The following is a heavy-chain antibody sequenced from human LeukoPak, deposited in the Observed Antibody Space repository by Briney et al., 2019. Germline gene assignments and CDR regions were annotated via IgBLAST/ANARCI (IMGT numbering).Heavy chain of an antibody. CDR2: IYSGGST. CDR1: GFTVSSNY. V-gene: IGHV3-53*01. J-gene: IGHJ4*02. Sequence: GGSLRLSCAASGFTVSSNYMSWVRQAPGKGLEWVSVIYSGGSTYYADSVEGRFTISRDNSKNTLYLQMNSLRAEDTAVYYCARDSHRAIDYWGQGTLVTVSS. CDR3: ARDSHRAIDY.